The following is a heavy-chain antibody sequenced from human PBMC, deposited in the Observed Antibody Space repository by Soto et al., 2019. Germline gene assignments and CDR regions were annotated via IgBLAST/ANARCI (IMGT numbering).Heavy chain of an antibody. V-gene: IGHV1-69*06. CDR1: GGIFSSNT. CDR2: IIPLFGTA. CDR3: ASKAACGGDCYAFDS. J-gene: IGHJ4*02. Sequence: QVYLVQSGAEVKKPGSSVKISCKASGGIFSSNTINWVRQAAGHGLEWMGGIIPLFGTANYAEKSQGRVTITADKSTKTEYMELTSLRSEDTAVYYCASKAACGGDCYAFDSWGQGTLVTVSS. D-gene: IGHD2-21*02.